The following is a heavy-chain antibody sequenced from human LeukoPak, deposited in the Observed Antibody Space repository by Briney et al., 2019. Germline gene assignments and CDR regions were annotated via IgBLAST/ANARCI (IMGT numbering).Heavy chain of an antibody. V-gene: IGHV4-4*02. CDR3: SRENGAFSPFGY. J-gene: IGHJ4*02. CDR2: IHLSGRT. D-gene: IGHD2-8*01. CDR1: GGSITTTNW. Sequence: SSETLSLTCGVSGGSITTTNWWSWVRQPPGQGLEWIGEIHLSGRTNYNPSLNSRVTLALDTSKNHLSLSLTSVTAADTAVYYCSRENGAFSPFGYWGQGTLVT.